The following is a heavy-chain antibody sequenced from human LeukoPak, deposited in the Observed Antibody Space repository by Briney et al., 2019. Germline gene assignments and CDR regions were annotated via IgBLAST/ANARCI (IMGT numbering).Heavy chain of an antibody. D-gene: IGHD3-22*01. J-gene: IGHJ4*02. CDR3: ARGPPAYYYDSSGYYSPAYDFDY. V-gene: IGHV3-21*01. CDR2: ISSSSSYI. Sequence: GGSLRLSCAASGFTFSSYSMNWVRQAPGKGLEWVSSISSSSSYIYYADSVKGRFTISRDNAKNSLYLQMNSLRAEDTAVYYCARGPPAYYYDSSGYYSPAYDFDYWGQGTLVTVSS. CDR1: GFTFSSYS.